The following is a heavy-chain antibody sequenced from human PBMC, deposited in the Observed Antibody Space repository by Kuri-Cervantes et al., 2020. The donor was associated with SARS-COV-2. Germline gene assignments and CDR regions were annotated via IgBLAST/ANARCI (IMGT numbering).Heavy chain of an antibody. CDR1: GFTFSSYS. CDR2: ISSSSSYI. CDR3: AKTVGPHYYYYMDV. D-gene: IGHD4-23*01. V-gene: IGHV3-21*04. J-gene: IGHJ6*03. Sequence: GESLKISCAASGFTFSSYSMNWVRQAPGKGLEWVSSISSSSSYIYYADSVKGRFTISRDNAKNSLYLQMNSLRAEDMALYYCAKTVGPHYYYYMDVWGKGTTVTVSS.